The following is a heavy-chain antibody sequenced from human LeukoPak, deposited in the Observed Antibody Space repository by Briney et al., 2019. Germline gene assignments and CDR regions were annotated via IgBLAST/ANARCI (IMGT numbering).Heavy chain of an antibody. Sequence: GGSLRLSCAGSGFTFSHYGIYWVRQAPGKGLEWVAAIWYDGSKQLYRDAVKGRFTISRDDSKNTVFLQMNSLRAEDTAVYFCARDLSYGSGEFWGQGTLVTVSS. V-gene: IGHV3-33*01. CDR3: ARDLSYGSGEF. CDR1: GFTFSHYG. CDR2: IWYDGSKQ. J-gene: IGHJ4*02. D-gene: IGHD3-10*01.